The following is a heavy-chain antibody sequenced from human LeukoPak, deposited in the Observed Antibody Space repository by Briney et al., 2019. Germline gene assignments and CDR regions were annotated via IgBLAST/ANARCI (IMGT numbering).Heavy chain of an antibody. D-gene: IGHD2-15*01. Sequence: ASVKVSCKASGYTFTIYYMHLGRQAPGQGLEWMGIINPSGGSTSYAQKFQGRVTMTRDTSTSTVYMALRSMRSEDTAVYYCARGGYCSGGSCFFYYYYYMDVWGKGTTVTISS. CDR1: GYTFTIYY. V-gene: IGHV1-46*01. CDR2: INPSGGST. J-gene: IGHJ6*03. CDR3: ARGGYCSGGSCFFYYYYYMDV.